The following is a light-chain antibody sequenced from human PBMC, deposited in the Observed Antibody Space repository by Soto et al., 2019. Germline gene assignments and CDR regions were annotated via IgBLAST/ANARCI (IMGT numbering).Light chain of an antibody. J-gene: IGKJ2*01. CDR1: QSVSSN. CDR3: QQYNNWPPRYT. CDR2: DAS. V-gene: IGKV3-15*01. Sequence: EIVMTQSPATLSVSPGERATLSCRARQSVSSNLAWYQQNPGQAPRLLIYDASTRATGIPARFSGSGSGTEFTLTISSLQSEDFAVYYCQQYNNWPPRYTFGQGTKLEIK.